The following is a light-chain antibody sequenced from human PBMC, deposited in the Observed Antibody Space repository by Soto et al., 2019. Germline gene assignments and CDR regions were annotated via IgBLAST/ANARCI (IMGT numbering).Light chain of an antibody. V-gene: IGKV3-11*01. Sequence: VVLTQSPVTLSLCPGERATLSCRASRSFRGLLAWYQQKPGQAPRLLIYDAYNRATGIPPRFSGSGSGTDFTLTISSLEPEDSAVYYCQQRHMWPITFGQGTRLENK. CDR3: QQRHMWPIT. CDR1: RSFRGL. J-gene: IGKJ5*01. CDR2: DAY.